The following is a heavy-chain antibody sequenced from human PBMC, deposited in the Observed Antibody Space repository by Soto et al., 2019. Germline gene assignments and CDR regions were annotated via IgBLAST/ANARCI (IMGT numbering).Heavy chain of an antibody. CDR2: ISAYNGNT. J-gene: IGHJ6*03. D-gene: IGHD6-6*01. CDR3: ARVSVAAPRAMDV. V-gene: IGHV1-18*01. CDR1: GYIFTSYG. Sequence: ASVKVSCKAXGYIFTSYGISWVRQAPGQGLEWMGWISAYNGNTNYAQKLQGRVTMTTDTSTSTAYMELRSLRSDDTAVYYCARVSVAAPRAMDVWGKGTTVTVSS.